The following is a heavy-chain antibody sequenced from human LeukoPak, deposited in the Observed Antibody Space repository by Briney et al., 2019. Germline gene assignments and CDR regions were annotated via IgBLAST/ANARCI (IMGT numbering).Heavy chain of an antibody. CDR1: GFTFSSYE. Sequence: PGGSPRLSCAASGFTFSSYEMNWVRQAPGKGLEWVAVIWYDGSNKYYADSVKGRFTISRDNSKNTLYLQMNSLRAEDTAVYYCARGSRGYSYDVDYWGQGTLVTVSS. CDR2: IWYDGSNK. J-gene: IGHJ4*02. D-gene: IGHD5-18*01. V-gene: IGHV3-33*08. CDR3: ARGSRGYSYDVDY.